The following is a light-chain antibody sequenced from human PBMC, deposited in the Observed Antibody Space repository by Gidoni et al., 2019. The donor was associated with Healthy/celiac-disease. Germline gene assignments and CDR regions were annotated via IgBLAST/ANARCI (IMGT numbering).Light chain of an antibody. Sequence: EIVLTQYPATLSLSPGERATLSCRASQSVSSYLAWYQQKPGQAPRLLLYDASNRATGIPARFSGSGSGTDFTLTISSLEPEDFAVYYCQQRSNWPYTFGQGTKLEIK. CDR3: QQRSNWPYT. V-gene: IGKV3-11*01. CDR1: QSVSSY. CDR2: DAS. J-gene: IGKJ2*01.